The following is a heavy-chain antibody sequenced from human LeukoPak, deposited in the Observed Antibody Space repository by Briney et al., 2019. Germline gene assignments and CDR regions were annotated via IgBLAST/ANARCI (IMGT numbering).Heavy chain of an antibody. D-gene: IGHD1-26*01. V-gene: IGHV5-51*01. CDR1: GYSFTSYW. CDR3: ARSSGSYPYYYYGMDV. CDR2: IYPGDSDT. Sequence: GESLKTSCKGSGYSFTSYWIGWVRQMPGKGLEWMGIIYPGDSDTRYSPSFQGQVTISADKSISTAYLQWSSLKASDTAMYYCARSSGSYPYYYYGMDVWGQGTTVTVSS. J-gene: IGHJ6*02.